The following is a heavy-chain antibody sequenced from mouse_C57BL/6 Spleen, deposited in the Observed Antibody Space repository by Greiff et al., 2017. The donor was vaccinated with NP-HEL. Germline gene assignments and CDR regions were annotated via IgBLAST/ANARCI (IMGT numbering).Heavy chain of an antibody. CDR1: GYAFSSSW. CDR2: IYPGDGDT. Sequence: QVQLQQSGPELVKPGASVKISCKASGYAFSSSWMNWVKQRPGKGLEWIGRIYPGDGDTNYNGKFKGKATLTADKSSSTAYMQRSSLTSEDSAVYFCAEGDGSSYDYAMDYWGQGTSVTVSS. J-gene: IGHJ4*01. CDR3: AEGDGSSYDYAMDY. V-gene: IGHV1-82*01. D-gene: IGHD1-1*01.